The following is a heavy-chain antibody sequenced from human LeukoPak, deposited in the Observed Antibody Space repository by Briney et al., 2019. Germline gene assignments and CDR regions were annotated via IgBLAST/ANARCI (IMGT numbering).Heavy chain of an antibody. V-gene: IGHV3-7*01. D-gene: IGHD6-19*01. Sequence: GGSLRLSCAASGLTFSSYWMSWVRQAPGKGLEWVANIKQDGSEKYYVDSVKGRFTISRDNAKNPLYLQMNSLRAEDTAVYYCASGQQWVVRGSSEGGTWGQGTLVTVSS. J-gene: IGHJ5*02. CDR2: IKQDGSEK. CDR3: ASGQQWVVRGSSEGGT. CDR1: GLTFSSYW.